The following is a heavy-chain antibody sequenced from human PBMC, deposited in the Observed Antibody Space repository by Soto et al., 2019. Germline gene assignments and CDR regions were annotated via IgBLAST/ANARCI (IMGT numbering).Heavy chain of an antibody. CDR2: ISAFNGET. Sequence: QIQLVQSGAEVKKPGASVKVSCKASGFTFSDYGFSWVRQAPGRGLEWMGWISAFNGETNYTQKSEGRVAMTTDAATTTAYMELRSLTADATAVSYCVRDQQWLLRVPLDFVYWGQGNVVTVSS. CDR3: VRDQQWLLRVPLDFVY. D-gene: IGHD6-19*01. CDR1: GFTFSDYG. J-gene: IGHJ4*02. V-gene: IGHV1-18*01.